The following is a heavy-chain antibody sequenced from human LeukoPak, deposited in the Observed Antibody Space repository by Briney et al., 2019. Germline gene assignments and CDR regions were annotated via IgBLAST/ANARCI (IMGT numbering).Heavy chain of an antibody. D-gene: IGHD3-22*01. CDR2: IYYSGST. CDR1: GGSISSGGYY. Sequence: PSETLSLTCTVSGGSISSGGYYWSWIRQHPGKGLEWIGYIYYSGSTYYNPSLKSRVTISVDTSKNQFSLELSSVTAADTAVYYCARTMYYYDSSGYYLGAFDIWGQGTMVTVSS. V-gene: IGHV4-31*03. J-gene: IGHJ3*02. CDR3: ARTMYYYDSSGYYLGAFDI.